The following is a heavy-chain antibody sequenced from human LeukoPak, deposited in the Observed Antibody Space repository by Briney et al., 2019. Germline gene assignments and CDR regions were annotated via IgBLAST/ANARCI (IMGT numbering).Heavy chain of an antibody. CDR1: GGSVSSYY. V-gene: IGHV4-59*02. CDR3: ARDLARGRSGLDY. Sequence: SETLSLTCTVSGGSVSSYYWNWVRQPPGRGLEWIGYIYYSGSSNYNPSLKSRVTISVDTSKNQFSLKLSSVTAADTAMYYCARDLARGRSGLDYWGQGTLVTVSS. D-gene: IGHD3-3*01. J-gene: IGHJ4*02. CDR2: IYYSGSS.